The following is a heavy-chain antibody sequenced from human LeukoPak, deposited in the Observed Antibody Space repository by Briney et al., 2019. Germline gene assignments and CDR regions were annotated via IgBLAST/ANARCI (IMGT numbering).Heavy chain of an antibody. CDR1: GFTFSSYA. CDR3: ARGLVRGVIITLPDY. CDR2: ISYDGSNK. D-gene: IGHD3-10*01. V-gene: IGHV3-30*04. J-gene: IGHJ4*02. Sequence: GGSLRLSCAASGFTFSSYAIHWVRQAPGKGLEWVAVISYDGSNKYYADSVKGRFTISRDNSKNTLYLQMNSLRAEDTAVYYCARGLVRGVIITLPDYWGQGTLVTVSS.